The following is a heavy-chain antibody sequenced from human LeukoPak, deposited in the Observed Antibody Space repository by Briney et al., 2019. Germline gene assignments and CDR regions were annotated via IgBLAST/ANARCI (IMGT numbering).Heavy chain of an antibody. D-gene: IGHD4-23*01. Sequence: ASVKVSCKASGGTFSSYAINWVRQAAGQGLEWMGWMNPNSGNTGYAQKFQGRVTMTRDTSISTAYMELSRLRSDDTAVYYCARSSRYEDYGGNPLGLFLDYWGQGTLVTVSS. CDR1: GGTFSSYA. V-gene: IGHV1-8*02. CDR3: ARSSRYEDYGGNPLGLFLDY. J-gene: IGHJ4*02. CDR2: MNPNSGNT.